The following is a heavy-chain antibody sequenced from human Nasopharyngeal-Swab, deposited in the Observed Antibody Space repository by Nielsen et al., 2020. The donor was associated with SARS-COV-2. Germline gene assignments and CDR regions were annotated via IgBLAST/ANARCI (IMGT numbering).Heavy chain of an antibody. CDR2: ISYDGSNK. CDR1: GFTFSSYE. V-gene: IGHV3-30*18. J-gene: IGHJ3*02. D-gene: IGHD3-22*01. CDR3: AKDYYDSSGYLDAFDI. Sequence: GESLKISCAASGFTFSSYEMNWVRQAPGKGLEWVAVISYDGSNKYYADSVKGRFTISRDNSKNTLYLQMNSLRAEDTAVYYCAKDYYDSSGYLDAFDIWGQGTMVTVSS.